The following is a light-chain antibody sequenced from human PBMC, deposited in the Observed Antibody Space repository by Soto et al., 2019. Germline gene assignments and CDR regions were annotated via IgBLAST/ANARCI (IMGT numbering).Light chain of an antibody. CDR3: LRDYNYPRT. V-gene: IGKV1-6*01. Sequence: AIQMTQSPSSLSASVGDRVTITCRASQGIRNDLGWYQQKPGKAPNLLIYAASSLQSGVPSRFSGSGSGTDFTLTISSLHPEDFASYYCLRDYNYPRTFDQGTKVEIK. J-gene: IGKJ1*01. CDR2: AAS. CDR1: QGIRND.